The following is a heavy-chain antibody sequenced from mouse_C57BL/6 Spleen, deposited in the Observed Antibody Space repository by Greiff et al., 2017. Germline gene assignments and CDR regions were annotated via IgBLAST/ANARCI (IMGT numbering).Heavy chain of an antibody. CDR3: AGGTVVANYAMDC. D-gene: IGHD1-1*01. V-gene: IGHV1-64*01. Sequence: VQLQQSGAELVKPGASVKLSCKASGYTFTSSWMHWVKQRPGQGLEWIGMIHPNSGSTNYNGKFKSKATLTVDKSSSTAYMQLSSLTSEDSAVYYCAGGTVVANYAMDCWGEGTSVTASA. J-gene: IGHJ4*01. CDR2: IHPNSGST. CDR1: GYTFTSSW.